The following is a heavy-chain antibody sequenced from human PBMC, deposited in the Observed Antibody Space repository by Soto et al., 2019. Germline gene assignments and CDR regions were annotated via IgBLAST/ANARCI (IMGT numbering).Heavy chain of an antibody. V-gene: IGHV5-10-1*03. CDR3: ARQGVYYYYGMDV. J-gene: IGHJ6*02. Sequence: EVQLVQSGAEVKKPGESLTISCKTSGYSFNTFWISWLRQVPGKGLEWMGRIDPGDSNTNYSPSFQGHVTLSVDKSIGTAYLQWSSLKASDTAIYYCARQGVYYYYGMDVWGQGTAVTVSS. CDR2: IDPGDSNT. CDR1: GYSFNTFW. D-gene: IGHD2-8*01.